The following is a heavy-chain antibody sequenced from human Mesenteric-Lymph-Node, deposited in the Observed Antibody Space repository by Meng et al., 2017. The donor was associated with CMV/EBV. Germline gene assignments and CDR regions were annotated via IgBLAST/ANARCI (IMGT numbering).Heavy chain of an antibody. V-gene: IGHV4-39*01. Sequence: GSLRLPCTVSGGSISSSSYYWGWIRKPPGKGLEWIGSIYYSGSTYYNPSLKSRVTISVDTSKNQFSLKLSSVTAADTAVYYCVLGGSSWPRGTNWGQGTLVTVSS. CDR3: VLGGSSWPRGTN. CDR2: IYYSGST. J-gene: IGHJ4*02. CDR1: GGSISSSSYY. D-gene: IGHD6-13*01.